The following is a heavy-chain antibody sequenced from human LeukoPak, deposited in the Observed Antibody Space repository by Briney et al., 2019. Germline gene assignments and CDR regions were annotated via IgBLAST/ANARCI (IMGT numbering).Heavy chain of an antibody. J-gene: IGHJ6*02. CDR1: GFTFSSYG. CDR2: ISYDGSNK. Sequence: GSLRLSCAASGFTFSSYGMHWVRQAPGKGLEWVAVISYDGSNKYYADTVKGRFTISRDNSKNTLYLQMNSLRAEDTAVYYCAREMATASHYYYGMDVWGQGTTVTVSS. V-gene: IGHV3-30*03. CDR3: AREMATASHYYYGMDV. D-gene: IGHD5-24*01.